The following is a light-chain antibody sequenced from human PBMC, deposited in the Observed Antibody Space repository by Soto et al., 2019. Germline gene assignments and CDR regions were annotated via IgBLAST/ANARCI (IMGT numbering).Light chain of an antibody. V-gene: IGKV1-39*01. Sequence: DIQMTQPPSSLSAAGGDRVTITCRASQSISSYLNRYQQKPGKAPMLLFYAASSLQSGVPSRFSGSGFGTDFTLTISSLQRDGFETYYGQQSYSTSYTVGQRTK. CDR2: AAS. CDR1: QSISSY. J-gene: IGKJ2*01. CDR3: QQSYSTSYT.